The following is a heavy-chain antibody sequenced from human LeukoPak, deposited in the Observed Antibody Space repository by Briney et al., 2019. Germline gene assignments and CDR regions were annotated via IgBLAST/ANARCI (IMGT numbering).Heavy chain of an antibody. D-gene: IGHD3-10*01. V-gene: IGHV4-4*09. J-gene: IGHJ5*02. Sequence: SETLSLTRTVSGGSISSDYWSWIGQPPGKGLEGSGDIYATGSTNYNPSLKSRVTISVDTSKNQFSLNLRSVTAADTAVYYCARHGSVRSPLGPWGQGTLVTVSS. CDR3: ARHGSVRSPLGP. CDR2: IYATGST. CDR1: GGSISSDY.